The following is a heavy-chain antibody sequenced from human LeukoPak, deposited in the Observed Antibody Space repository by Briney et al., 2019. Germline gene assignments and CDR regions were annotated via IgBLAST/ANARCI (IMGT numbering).Heavy chain of an antibody. CDR3: ARSTENWNDVGSFDH. CDR2: INPNSGGT. J-gene: IGHJ4*02. Sequence: ASVKVSCKASGYTFTGYYMHWVRQAPGQGLEWMGRINPNSGGTNYAQKFQGRVTMTRDTSISTAYMELSRLRSDDTAVYYCARSTENWNDVGSFDHWGQGTLVTVSS. CDR1: GYTFTGYY. D-gene: IGHD1-1*01. V-gene: IGHV1-2*06.